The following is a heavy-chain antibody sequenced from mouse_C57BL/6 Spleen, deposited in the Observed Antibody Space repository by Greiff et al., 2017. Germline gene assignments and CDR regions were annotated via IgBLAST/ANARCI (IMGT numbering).Heavy chain of an antibody. V-gene: IGHV1-50*01. D-gene: IGHD1-1*01. CDR2: IDPSDSYT. CDR1: GYTFTSYW. CDR3: ARCDYGSSYLDYAMDY. J-gene: IGHJ4*01. Sequence: QVQLQQPGAELVKPGASVKLSCKASGYTFTSYWMQWVKQRPGQGLEWIGEIDPSDSYTNYNQKFKGKATLTVDTSSSTAYMQRSSLTSEDSAVYCGARCDYGSSYLDYAMDYWGQGTSVTVSS.